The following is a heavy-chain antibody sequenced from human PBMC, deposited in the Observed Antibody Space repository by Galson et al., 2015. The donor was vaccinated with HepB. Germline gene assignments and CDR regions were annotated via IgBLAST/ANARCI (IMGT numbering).Heavy chain of an antibody. Sequence: SLRLSCAASGFIFSHSGVHWVRQGPGKGLEWVAMIWYDGSYKHYGDSAKGRFTISRDNSKNTLSLQMNSLRADDTAVYYCAREGDPHIYWSALDFWGQGILVTVSS. V-gene: IGHV3-33*01. CDR1: GFIFSHSG. D-gene: IGHD3-3*01. CDR3: AREGDPHIYWSALDF. J-gene: IGHJ4*02. CDR2: IWYDGSYK.